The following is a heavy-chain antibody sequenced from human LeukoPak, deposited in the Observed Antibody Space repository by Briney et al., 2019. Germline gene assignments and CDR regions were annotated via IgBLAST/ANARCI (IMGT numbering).Heavy chain of an antibody. Sequence: PGASLSLSCAASGFTFGSQAMSWVRQAPGKGLEWVSVIGGSGSITYYRDSVKGRFTISRDNSKNTMYLQMNSLRAEDTAVYYCASAGSGWYDYWGQGTLVTVSS. CDR2: IGGSGSIT. CDR3: ASAGSGWYDY. CDR1: GFTFGSQA. V-gene: IGHV3-23*01. J-gene: IGHJ4*02. D-gene: IGHD6-19*01.